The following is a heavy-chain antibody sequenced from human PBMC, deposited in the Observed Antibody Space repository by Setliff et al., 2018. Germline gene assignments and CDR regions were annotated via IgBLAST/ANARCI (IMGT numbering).Heavy chain of an antibody. D-gene: IGHD3-10*01. CDR2: INHSGST. V-gene: IGHV4-34*09. J-gene: IGHJ5*02. CDR3: ARTSTYVLGSGSYWDRWFDP. CDR1: GESFSGFH. Sequence: PSETLSLTCGVFGESFSGFHWSWIRQPPGKGLEWIGEINHSGSTNYNPSLKSRLEMSVDTSKREFALRLSSVTAADTAVYYCARTSTYVLGSGSYWDRWFDPWSQGTLVTVSS.